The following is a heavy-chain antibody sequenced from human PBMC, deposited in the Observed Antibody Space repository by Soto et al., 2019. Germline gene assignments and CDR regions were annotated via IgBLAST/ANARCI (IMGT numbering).Heavy chain of an antibody. J-gene: IGHJ6*02. Sequence: GGSLRLSCAASGFTFSSYGMHWVRQAPGKGLEWVAVISYDGSNKYYADSVKGRFTISRDNSKNTLYLQMNSLRAEDTAVYYCAKSLFDSSGEQYYYYYGMDAWGQGPTVTAP. CDR3: AKSLFDSSGEQYYYYYGMDA. CDR2: ISYDGSNK. CDR1: GFTFSSYG. V-gene: IGHV3-30*18. D-gene: IGHD3-22*01.